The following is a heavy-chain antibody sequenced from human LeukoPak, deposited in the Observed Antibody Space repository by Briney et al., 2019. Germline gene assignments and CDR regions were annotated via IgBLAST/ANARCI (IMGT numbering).Heavy chain of an antibody. CDR1: GFNFNSYS. CDR2: ISSSSSYM. V-gene: IGHV3-21*01. CDR3: ASDSSSWYFLGF. Sequence: PGGSLRLSCAASGFNFNSYSMNWVRQAPGKGLEWVSCISSSSSYMYYADSVKGRFTISRDNAKNSLYLQMNSLRAEDTAVYYCASDSSSWYFLGFWGQGILVTVSS. J-gene: IGHJ4*02. D-gene: IGHD6-13*01.